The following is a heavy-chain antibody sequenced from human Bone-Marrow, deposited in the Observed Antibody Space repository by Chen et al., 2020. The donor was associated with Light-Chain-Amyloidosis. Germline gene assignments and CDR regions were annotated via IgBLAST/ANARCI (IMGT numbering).Heavy chain of an antibody. D-gene: IGHD5-12*01. CDR2: TYPDDSDA. CDR3: ARRRDGYNFDY. CDR1: GYTFPNYW. V-gene: IGHV5-51*01. J-gene: IGHJ4*02. Sequence: EVQLEQPGPEVKKPGESLKISCKGSGYTFPNYWIGWVRQMPGKGLEWMGVTYPDDSDARYSPSFEGQVTISADKSITTAYLQWRSLKASDTAMYYCARRRDGYNFDYWGQGTLVTVSS.